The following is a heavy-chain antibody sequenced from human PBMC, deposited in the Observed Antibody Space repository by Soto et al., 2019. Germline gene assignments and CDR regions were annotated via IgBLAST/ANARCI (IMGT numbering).Heavy chain of an antibody. D-gene: IGHD4-17*01. V-gene: IGHV3-33*01. Sequence: QVQWVESGGGVVQPGTSLRLSCAASGFTFSRHGMHWVRQTPGKGLAWLAVLLHDASGHWYADSEKGRFTISRDNFENMLYLPMNGLRLEDTAMYYCARDDDYPYHGVDYWGQGTLVTVSS. J-gene: IGHJ4*02. CDR3: ARDDDYPYHGVDY. CDR2: LLHDASGH. CDR1: GFTFSRHG.